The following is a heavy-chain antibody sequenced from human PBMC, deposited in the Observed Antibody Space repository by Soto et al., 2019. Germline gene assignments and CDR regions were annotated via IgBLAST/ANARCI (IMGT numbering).Heavy chain of an antibody. CDR3: ARGGQGCGYYYGVWFDP. J-gene: IGHJ5*02. Sequence: SETLSLTCAVSGYSISSGYYWGWIRQPPGKGLEWIGSIYHSGSTYYNPSLKSRVTISVDTSKNQFSLKLSSVTAADTAVYYCARGGQGCGYYYGVWFDPWGQGTMVTVSS. D-gene: IGHD3-22*01. CDR2: IYHSGST. V-gene: IGHV4-38-2*01. CDR1: GYSISSGYY.